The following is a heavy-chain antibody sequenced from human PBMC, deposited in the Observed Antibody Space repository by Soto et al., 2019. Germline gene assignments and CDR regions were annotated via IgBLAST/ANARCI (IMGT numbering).Heavy chain of an antibody. J-gene: IGHJ5*02. D-gene: IGHD1-1*01. CDR3: ARDLQAGTDNVNWFAP. V-gene: IGHV3-30*03. CDR2: IAYDGSNR. Sequence: QVQLVESGGGVVQPGKSLRLSCAASGLSISRSAMHWVRQAPGKGLEWVAVIAYDGSNRWYADSAKGRFTISRDNSKNTVYLQMSSLRGEDTAVYSCARDLQAGTDNVNWFAPWGQGTLVTVSS. CDR1: GLSISRSA.